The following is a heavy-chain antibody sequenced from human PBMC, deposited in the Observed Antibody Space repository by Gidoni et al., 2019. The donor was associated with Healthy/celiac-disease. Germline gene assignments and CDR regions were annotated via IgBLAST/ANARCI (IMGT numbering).Heavy chain of an antibody. CDR3: TTGYVGSYYPHYDY. CDR1: GFTFSNAW. CDR2: IKSKTDGGTT. Sequence: EVQLVESGGGLVKPGGSLRLSCAASGFTFSNAWMNWVRQAPGKGLGGVGRIKSKTDGGTTDYAAPVKGRFTISRDDSKNTLYLQMNSLKTEDTAVYYCTTGYVGSYYPHYDYWGQGTLVTVSS. V-gene: IGHV3-15*07. J-gene: IGHJ4*02. D-gene: IGHD1-26*01.